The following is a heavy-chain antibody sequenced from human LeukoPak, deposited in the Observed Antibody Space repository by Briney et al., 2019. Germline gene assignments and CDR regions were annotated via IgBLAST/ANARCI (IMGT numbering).Heavy chain of an antibody. CDR2: VSGSGGNT. D-gene: IGHD2-2*01. V-gene: IGHV3-23*01. CDR1: GFTFSNAW. Sequence: GGSLRLSCAASGFTFSNAWMNWVRQAPGKGLEWVSAVSGSGGNTYYANSVKGRFTISRDNSRNTLHLQMNSLRAEDTAVYYCAKAGCSSTSCYFDYWGQGTLVTVSS. J-gene: IGHJ4*02. CDR3: AKAGCSSTSCYFDY.